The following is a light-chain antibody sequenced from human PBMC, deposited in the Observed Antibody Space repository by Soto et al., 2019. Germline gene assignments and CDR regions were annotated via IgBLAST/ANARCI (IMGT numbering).Light chain of an antibody. V-gene: IGLV7-46*01. Sequence: QAVVTQEPSLTVSPGGTVTLTCGSSTGAVTSSHYPYWFQQKPGQAPRTLIYDTSNKHSWAPARFSGSLLGGKAALTLSGAQPEDEAEYYCLLSYRGAYVFGTGTKVTVL. CDR1: TGAVTSSHY. J-gene: IGLJ1*01. CDR3: LLSYRGAYV. CDR2: DTS.